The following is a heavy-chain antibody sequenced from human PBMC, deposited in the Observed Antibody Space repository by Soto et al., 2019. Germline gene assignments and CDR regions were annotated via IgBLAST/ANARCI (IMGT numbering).Heavy chain of an antibody. CDR1: GYTFTRSG. D-gene: IGHD3-10*01. V-gene: IGHV1-18*01. CDR2: ISAYNGNT. J-gene: IGHJ4*02. CDR3: AIVAPMVRGAPLHDY. Sequence: EASVKVSCKASGYTFTRSGIIWVRQAPGQGLEWMGWISAYNGNTNYAQKLQGRVTMTTDTSTSTAYMELRSLRSDDTAVYYCAIVAPMVRGAPLHDYWGQGTLVTVSS.